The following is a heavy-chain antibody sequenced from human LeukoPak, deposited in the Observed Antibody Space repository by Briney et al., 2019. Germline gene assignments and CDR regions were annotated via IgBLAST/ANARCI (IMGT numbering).Heavy chain of an antibody. CDR2: IYHSGST. CDR1: GGSISSGDYY. CDR3: ARLGYSGSHGDYFDY. Sequence: PSETLSLTCTVSGGSISSGDYYWSWIRQPPGKGLEWIGYIYHSGSTYYNPSLKSRVTISVDRSKNQFSLKLSSVTAADTAVYYCARLGYSGSHGDYFDYWGQGTLVTVSS. D-gene: IGHD1-26*01. V-gene: IGHV4-30-4*08. J-gene: IGHJ4*02.